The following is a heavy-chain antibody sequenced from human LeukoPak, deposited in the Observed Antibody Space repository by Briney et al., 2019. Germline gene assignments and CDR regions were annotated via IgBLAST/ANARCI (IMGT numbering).Heavy chain of an antibody. D-gene: IGHD1-20*01. J-gene: IGHJ3*01. CDR1: GFTVGSSY. V-gene: IGHV3-53*01. CDR3: ASDLNWHDGAFDF. CDR2: IYSGGST. Sequence: GGSLRLSCAASGFTVGSSYMGWVRQAPGKGLEWVSVIYSGGSTYYAASVMGRLSISSGSSKNTLYLQINRLSAQDTAVYYCASDLNWHDGAFDFCGQGPMVTVSS.